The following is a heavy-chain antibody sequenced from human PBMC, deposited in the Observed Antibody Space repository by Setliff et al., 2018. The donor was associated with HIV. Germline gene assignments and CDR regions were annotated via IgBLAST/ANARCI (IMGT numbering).Heavy chain of an antibody. V-gene: IGHV5-51*01. CDR3: ARQPGRAAMGRENYYYYYFDY. CDR1: GYRFTSHW. J-gene: IGHJ4*02. Sequence: GESLKISCEGSGYRFTSHWIAWVRQMPGKGLEWMGIIYPGDSETKYSPTFQGQVTFSADQTVSTAYLQWRSLKASDTAMYYCARQPGRAAMGRENYYYYYFDYWGQGTLVTVSS. D-gene: IGHD2-2*01. CDR2: IYPGDSET.